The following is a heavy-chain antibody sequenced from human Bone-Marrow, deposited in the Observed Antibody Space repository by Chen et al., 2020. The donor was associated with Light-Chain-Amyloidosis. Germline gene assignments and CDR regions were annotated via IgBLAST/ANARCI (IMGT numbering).Heavy chain of an antibody. D-gene: IGHD2-15*01. CDR1: GFSFSNYE. J-gene: IGHJ3*02. CDR3: ARDRWVARHFPGAVDI. Sequence: EVQLVESGGGLVQPGGSLRLSCVASGFSFSNYEMNWVRQAPGQGLEWVSYISTTGTTIYYADFARGRFTISRDNAKNSLYLQMNSLRAEDTAVYYCARDRWVARHFPGAVDIWGQGTVVTVSS. V-gene: IGHV3-48*03. CDR2: ISTTGTTI.